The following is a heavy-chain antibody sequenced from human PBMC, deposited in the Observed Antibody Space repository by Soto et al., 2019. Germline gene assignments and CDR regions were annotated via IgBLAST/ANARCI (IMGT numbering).Heavy chain of an antibody. CDR1: DVSISNGDKY. V-gene: IGHV4-30-4*08. CDR2: IYYSGST. D-gene: IGHD2-21*01. CDR3: ARGPVVVVSAPYYFDY. J-gene: IGHJ4*02. Sequence: SEPRSLTCTVSDVSISNGDKYLRWIRQPPGKGLEWIGNIYYSGSTYYNPSLKSRVSISVDTSRDQFSLKLSSVTAADTAVYYCARGPVVVVSAPYYFDYWGQGTRVTVSS.